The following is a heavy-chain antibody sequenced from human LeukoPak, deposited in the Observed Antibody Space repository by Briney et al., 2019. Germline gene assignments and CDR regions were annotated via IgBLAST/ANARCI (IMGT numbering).Heavy chain of an antibody. D-gene: IGHD3-22*01. CDR1: GGSISSYY. CDR2: IYDSGGT. CDR3: ARQSISGSSLSYFDY. J-gene: IGHJ4*02. Sequence: SETLSLTCTVSGGSISSYYWSWVRQPPGKGLEWIGNIYDSGGTNYYPSLKSRVPISVDTSKNQCSLKLSSVTAADTAVYYCARQSISGSSLSYFDYWGQGTWSTSPQ. V-gene: IGHV4-59*01.